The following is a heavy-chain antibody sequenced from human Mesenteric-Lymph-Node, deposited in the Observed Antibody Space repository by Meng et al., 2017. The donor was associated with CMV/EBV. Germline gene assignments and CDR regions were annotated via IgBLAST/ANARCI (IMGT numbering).Heavy chain of an antibody. CDR3: ARDYTSGLFDL. D-gene: IGHD3-22*01. CDR1: GGSISSYY. Sequence: GSLRLSCTVSGGSISSYYWSWIRQPPGRGLEWIGCIDDSGSTNYNSSLKSRVTISVDTSKNQFSLELNSVAAADTAVYYCARDYTSGLFDLWGRGTLVTVSS. V-gene: IGHV4-59*01. CDR2: IDDSGST. J-gene: IGHJ2*01.